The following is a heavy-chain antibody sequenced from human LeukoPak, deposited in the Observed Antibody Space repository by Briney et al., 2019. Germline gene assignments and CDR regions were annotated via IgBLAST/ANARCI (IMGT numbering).Heavy chain of an antibody. CDR2: ISSSSSYI. Sequence: GGSLRLSCAASGFTFSSYSMNWVRQAQGKGLEWVSSISSSSSYIYYADSVKGRFTISRDNAKNSLYLQMNSLRAEDTAVYYCARDIAAAVDYWGQGTLVTVSS. V-gene: IGHV3-21*01. J-gene: IGHJ4*02. D-gene: IGHD6-13*01. CDR1: GFTFSSYS. CDR3: ARDIAAAVDY.